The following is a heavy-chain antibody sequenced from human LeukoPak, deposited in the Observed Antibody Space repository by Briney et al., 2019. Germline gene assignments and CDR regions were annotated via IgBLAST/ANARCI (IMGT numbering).Heavy chain of an antibody. J-gene: IGHJ4*02. V-gene: IGHV3-30*19. CDR3: ARDGRFGEFPYYFDY. CDR1: GFTFSSYG. D-gene: IGHD3-10*01. CDR2: ISYDGSNK. Sequence: GGSLRLSCAASGFTFSSYGMHWVRQAPGKGLEWVAVISYDGSNKYYADSVKGRFTISRDNSKNTLYLQMNSLRAEDTAVYYCARDGRFGEFPYYFDYWGQGTLVTVSS.